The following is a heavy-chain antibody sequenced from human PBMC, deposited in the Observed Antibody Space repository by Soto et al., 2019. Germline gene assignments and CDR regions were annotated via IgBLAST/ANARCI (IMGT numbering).Heavy chain of an antibody. V-gene: IGHV4-61*08. D-gene: IGHD3-10*01. CDR1: GGSISSGDYY. CDR3: ARDRITMVRGVGLYYYYYGMDV. Sequence: SETLSLTCTVSGGSISSGDYYWSWIRQHPGKGLEWIGYIYYSGTTNYNPSLKSRVTISVDTSKNQFSLQLSSVTAADTAVYYCARDRITMVRGVGLYYYYYGMDVWGQGTTVTVSS. CDR2: IYYSGTT. J-gene: IGHJ6*02.